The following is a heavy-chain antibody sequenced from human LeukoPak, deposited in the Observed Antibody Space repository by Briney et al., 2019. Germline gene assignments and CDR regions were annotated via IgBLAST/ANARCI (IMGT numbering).Heavy chain of an antibody. Sequence: ASVKVSCKASGYTFTTYYMHWVRQAPGQGLEWMGWINPNSGGTNYAQKFQGRVTMTRDTSISTAYMELSRLRSDDTAVYYCARELPMGYCSGGSCYSGADYWGQGTLVTVSS. D-gene: IGHD2-15*01. CDR2: INPNSGGT. CDR1: GYTFTTYY. V-gene: IGHV1-2*02. J-gene: IGHJ4*02. CDR3: ARELPMGYCSGGSCYSGADY.